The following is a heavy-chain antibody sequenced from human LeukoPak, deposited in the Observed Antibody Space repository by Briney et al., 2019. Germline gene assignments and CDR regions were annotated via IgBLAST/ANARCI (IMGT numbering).Heavy chain of an antibody. J-gene: IGHJ4*02. Sequence: GDSLKISCKGFGYSFTSYWIGWVRQLPGKGLEWMGIIHPGDSDTRYSTSFQSQVTISDDKSISTDYLQWSSLKASDTAMYYCASSRDGYNPADYWGQGTLVTVSS. CDR2: IHPGDSDT. V-gene: IGHV5-51*01. CDR1: GYSFTSYW. D-gene: IGHD5-24*01. CDR3: ASSRDGYNPADY.